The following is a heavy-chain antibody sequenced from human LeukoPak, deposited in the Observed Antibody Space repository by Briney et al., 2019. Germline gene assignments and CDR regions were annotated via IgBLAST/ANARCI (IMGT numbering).Heavy chain of an antibody. Sequence: GGSLRLSCAASGFTFSSYSMNWVRQAPGKGLEGVSYISSSSSYIYYADSGKGRFTISRDNAKNSLYLQMNSLRAEDTAVYYCARASIVVVPAASDYWGQGTLVTVSS. J-gene: IGHJ4*02. CDR1: GFTFSSYS. CDR2: ISSSSSYI. CDR3: ARASIVVVPAASDY. V-gene: IGHV3-21*05. D-gene: IGHD2-2*01.